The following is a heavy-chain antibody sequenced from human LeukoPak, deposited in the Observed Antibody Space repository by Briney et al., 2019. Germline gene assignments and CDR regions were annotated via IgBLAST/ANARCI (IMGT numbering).Heavy chain of an antibody. CDR1: GYTFTGYY. CDR2: INPNSGGT. CDR3: ARRVVLTAYDY. J-gene: IGHJ4*02. Sequence: ASVKVSCKASGYTFTGYYMHWVRQAPGQGLEWMGWINPNSGGTKYAQKFQGRVTMTRDTSISTAYMEVSRLTSDDTDVYYCARRVVLTAYDYWGQGTLVTVSS. V-gene: IGHV1-2*02. D-gene: IGHD3-9*01.